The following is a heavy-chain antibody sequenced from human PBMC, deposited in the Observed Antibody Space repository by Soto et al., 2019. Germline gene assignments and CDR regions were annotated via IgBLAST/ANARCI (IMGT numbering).Heavy chain of an antibody. J-gene: IGHJ4*02. CDR2: INHSGST. V-gene: IGHV4-34*01. Sequence: SETLSLTCAVYGGSFSGYYWSWIRQPPGKGLEWIGEINHSGSTNYNPSLKSRVTISVDTSKNQFSLKLSSVTAADTAVYYCAREPREDIVVVVAATRYYFDYWGQGTLVTVSS. D-gene: IGHD2-15*01. CDR1: GGSFSGYY. CDR3: AREPREDIVVVVAATRYYFDY.